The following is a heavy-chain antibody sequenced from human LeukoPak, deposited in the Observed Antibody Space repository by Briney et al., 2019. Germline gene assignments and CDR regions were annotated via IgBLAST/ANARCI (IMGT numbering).Heavy chain of an antibody. CDR2: ISPNSGGT. CDR3: ARGGVGATPEDY. Sequence: ASVKVSCKASGYTFTGYYLHWVRQAPGQGLEWMGWISPNSGGTNYAQKLQGRVTMTTDTSTSTAYMELRSLRSDDTAVYYCARGGVGATPEDYWGQGTLVTVSS. J-gene: IGHJ4*02. V-gene: IGHV1-2*02. CDR1: GYTFTGYY. D-gene: IGHD1-26*01.